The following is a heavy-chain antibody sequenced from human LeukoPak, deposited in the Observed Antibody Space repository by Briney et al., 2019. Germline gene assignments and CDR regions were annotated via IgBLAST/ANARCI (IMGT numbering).Heavy chain of an antibody. V-gene: IGHV1-18*01. CDR2: ISAYNGNT. Sequence: GASVKVSCKASGYTFTSYGISWVRQAPGQGLEWMGWISAYNGNTDYAQKLQGRVTMTTDTSTSTAYMELRSLRSDDTAVYYCARNKRDTTIRGVPNWFDPWGQGTLVTVSS. CDR1: GYTFTSYG. J-gene: IGHJ5*02. CDR3: ARNKRDTTIRGVPNWFDP. D-gene: IGHD3-10*01.